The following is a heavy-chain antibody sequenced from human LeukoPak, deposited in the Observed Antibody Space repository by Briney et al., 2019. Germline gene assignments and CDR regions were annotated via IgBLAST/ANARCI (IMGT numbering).Heavy chain of an antibody. Sequence: GEPLNVSGQAPGSPLADHWSAWVRRMPGKGLGGMGIINPVDAETRYSPSCQGQVTSSVDKPITTASRQWSSLRPSNTAMYYGARQGSSTTSWQTIVYWGQGTLVSVSS. J-gene: IGHJ4*02. CDR1: GSPLADHW. V-gene: IGHV5-51*01. CDR2: INPVDAET. CDR3: ARQGSSTTSWQTIVY. D-gene: IGHD2-2*01.